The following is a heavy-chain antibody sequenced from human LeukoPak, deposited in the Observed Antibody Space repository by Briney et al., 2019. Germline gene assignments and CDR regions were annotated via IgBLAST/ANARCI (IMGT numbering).Heavy chain of an antibody. CDR1: GGTFSSYA. Sequence: GASVKVSCKASGGTFSSYAISWVRQAPGQGLEWMGRIIPILGIANYAQKFQGRVTMTRDTSTSTVYMELSSLRSEDTAVYYCARSLGYCSGGSCYRRHRHEYFQHWGQGTLVTVSS. D-gene: IGHD2-15*01. V-gene: IGHV1-69*04. CDR2: IIPILGIA. J-gene: IGHJ1*01. CDR3: ARSLGYCSGGSCYRRHRHEYFQH.